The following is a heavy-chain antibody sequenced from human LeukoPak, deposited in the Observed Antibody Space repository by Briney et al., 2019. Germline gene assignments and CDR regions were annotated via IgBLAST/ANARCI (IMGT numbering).Heavy chain of an antibody. CDR3: ARRPRNSVPYDGPSGLDY. CDR2: INHSGST. V-gene: IGHV4-34*01. Sequence: SETLSLTCAVYGGSFSGYYWSWIRQPPGKGLEWIGEINHSGSTNYNPSLKSRVTISVDTSKHQVSLKLSSVPAADTAVYYCARRPRNSVPYDGPSGLDYWGQGTLVTVSS. D-gene: IGHD5-12*01. J-gene: IGHJ4*02. CDR1: GGSFSGYY.